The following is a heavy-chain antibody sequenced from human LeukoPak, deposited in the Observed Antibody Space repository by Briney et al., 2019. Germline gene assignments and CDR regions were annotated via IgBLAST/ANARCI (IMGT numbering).Heavy chain of an antibody. CDR2: ISGSGGRT. V-gene: IGHV3-23*01. CDR3: AKDRAPFGVVIYFDY. D-gene: IGHD3-3*01. CDR1: GFTFSSYA. J-gene: IGHJ4*02. Sequence: GGSLRLSCAASGFTFSSYAMSWVRQAPGKGLEWVSAISGSGGRTYYADSVKGRFTISRDNSKNTLYLQMNSLRAEDTAVYYCAKDRAPFGVVIYFDYWGQGTLVTVSS.